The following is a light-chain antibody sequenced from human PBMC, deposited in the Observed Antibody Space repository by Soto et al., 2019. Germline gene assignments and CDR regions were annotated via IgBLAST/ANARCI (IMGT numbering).Light chain of an antibody. CDR2: HDT. CDR1: NIGGKT. Sequence: YALTQPPSLSVAPGPTATITCGGNNIGGKTVHWYQQKPGQAPVVVVDHDTDRPSGVPDRFSGSKSGNTASLTISGLQAEDEADYYCCSYAVTFYVFGTGTKVTVL. V-gene: IGLV3-21*02. CDR3: CSYAVTFYV. J-gene: IGLJ1*01.